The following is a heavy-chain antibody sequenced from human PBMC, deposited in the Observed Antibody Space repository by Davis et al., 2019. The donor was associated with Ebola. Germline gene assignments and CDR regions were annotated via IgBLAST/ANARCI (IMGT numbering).Heavy chain of an antibody. CDR2: ITSGGGHT. J-gene: IGHJ3*02. CDR1: GFTFTTYA. D-gene: IGHD1-7*01. CDR3: AKGGLYEGWNYEVFDI. V-gene: IGHV3-23*01. Sequence: GESLKISCAASGFTFTTYAMSWVRQAPGKGLEWVSSITSGGGHTYCADSVKGRFTISRDNSKNTLDVQMNSLRAEDTAVYYCAKGGLYEGWNYEVFDIWGQGTMVTVSS.